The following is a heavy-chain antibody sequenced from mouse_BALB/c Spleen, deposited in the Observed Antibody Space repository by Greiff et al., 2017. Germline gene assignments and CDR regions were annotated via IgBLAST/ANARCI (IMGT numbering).Heavy chain of an antibody. Sequence: VQLVESGPGLVAPSQSLSITCTVSGFSLTSYGVHWVRQPPGKGLEWLGVIWAGGSTNYNSALMSRLSISKDNSKSQVFLQMNSLQTDDTAMYYCARGVLPYGYDFAYWGQGTLVTVSA. CDR2: IWAGGST. CDR3: ARGVLPYGYDFAY. V-gene: IGHV2-9*02. CDR1: GFSLTSYG. J-gene: IGHJ3*01. D-gene: IGHD2-2*01.